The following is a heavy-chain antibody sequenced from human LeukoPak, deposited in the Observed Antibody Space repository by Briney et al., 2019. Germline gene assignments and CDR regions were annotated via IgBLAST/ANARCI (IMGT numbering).Heavy chain of an antibody. CDR2: IYSGDNT. Sequence: GGSLRLSCAASGFTFSSYAMSWVRQAPGQGREWVSVIYSGDNTYYADSVKGRFTISRDNSKNTLYFQMNSLRAEDTAVYYCARGRKYCSSTSSCYAGDFDYWGQGTLVTVSS. J-gene: IGHJ4*02. CDR3: ARGRKYCSSTSSCYAGDFDY. D-gene: IGHD2-2*01. CDR1: GFTFSSYA. V-gene: IGHV3-66*01.